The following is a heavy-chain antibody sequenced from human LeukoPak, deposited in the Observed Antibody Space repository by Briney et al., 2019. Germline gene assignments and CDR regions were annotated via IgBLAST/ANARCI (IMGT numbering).Heavy chain of an antibody. CDR1: GYTFTSYG. CDR3: TRTMTTVSTFDY. CDR2: ISAYNGNT. V-gene: IGHV1-18*01. J-gene: IGHJ4*02. Sequence: SVKVSCKASGYTFTSYGISWVRQAPGQGLEWMGWISAYNGNTNYAQKLQGRVTMTTDTSTSTAYMELRTLRSDDTSVYYCTRTMTTVSTFDYWGQGTLVTVSS. D-gene: IGHD4-17*01.